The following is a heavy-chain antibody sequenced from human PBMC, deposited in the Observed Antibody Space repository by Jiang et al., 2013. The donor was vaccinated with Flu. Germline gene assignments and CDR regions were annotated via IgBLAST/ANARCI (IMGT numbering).Heavy chain of an antibody. CDR2: IHWDDDK. CDR1: GFSLSTSEVG. J-gene: IGHJ4*02. D-gene: IGHD1-26*01. CDR3: ARTLSGSYYGLIDY. V-gene: IGHV2-70*11. Sequence: KPTQTLTLTCTFSGFSLSTSEVGVGWIRQPPGKALEWLARIHWDDDKYYSTSLKTRLTISKDTSKNQVVLTMTNMDPVDTATYYCARTLSGSYYGLIDYWGQGTLVTVSS.